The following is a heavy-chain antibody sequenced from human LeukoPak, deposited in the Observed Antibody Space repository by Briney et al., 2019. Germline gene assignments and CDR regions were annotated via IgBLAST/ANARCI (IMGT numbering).Heavy chain of an antibody. Sequence: GGSLRLSCAASGFSFSSHWMGWVRQAPGKGLEWVANIKQDGSEKYYVDSVRGRFTISRDNAKNSLYLQMTSLRAEDTAVYFCARDPLYRDMDVWGQGTTVTVSS. J-gene: IGHJ6*02. CDR2: IKQDGSEK. D-gene: IGHD1-26*01. V-gene: IGHV3-7*05. CDR3: ARDPLYRDMDV. CDR1: GFSFSSHW.